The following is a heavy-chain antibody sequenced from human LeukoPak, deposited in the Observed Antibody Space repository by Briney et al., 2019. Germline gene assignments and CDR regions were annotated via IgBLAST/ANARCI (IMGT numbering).Heavy chain of an antibody. J-gene: IGHJ4*02. CDR1: GFTVSSNY. D-gene: IGHD6-19*01. CDR2: IYSGGST. V-gene: IGHV3-66*01. CDR3: ARGPVAVAGLYFDY. Sequence: PGGSLRLSCAASGFTVSSNYMSWVRRAPGKGLEWVSVIYSGGSTYYADSVKGRFTISRDNSKNTLYLQMNSLRAEDTAVYYCARGPVAVAGLYFDYWGQGTLVTISS.